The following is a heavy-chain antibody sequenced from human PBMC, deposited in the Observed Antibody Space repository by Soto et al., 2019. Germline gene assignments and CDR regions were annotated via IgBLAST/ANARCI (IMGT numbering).Heavy chain of an antibody. D-gene: IGHD3-9*01. Sequence: QVQLVESGGGVVQPGRSLRLSCAASGFTFSSYGMHWVRQAPGKGLEWVAVISYDGSNKYYADSVKGRFTISRDNSKNTLYLQMNSLRAEDTAVYYCAKDQHPGDILTGYYEDWGQGTLVTVSS. CDR1: GFTFSSYG. CDR2: ISYDGSNK. J-gene: IGHJ4*02. CDR3: AKDQHPGDILTGYYED. V-gene: IGHV3-30*18.